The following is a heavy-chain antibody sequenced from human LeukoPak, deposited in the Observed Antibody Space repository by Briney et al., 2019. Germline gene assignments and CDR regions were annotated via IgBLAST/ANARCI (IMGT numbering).Heavy chain of an antibody. J-gene: IGHJ3*02. D-gene: IGHD3-22*01. CDR3: AVEYYYDSSGYQNDAFDI. V-gene: IGHV3-48*01. Sequence: GGSLRLSCAASGFTFSSYSMNWVRQAPGKGLEWVSYISSSSSTIYYADSVKGRFTISRDNAKNSLYLQMNSLRAEDTAVYYCAVEYYYDSSGYQNDAFDIWGQGTMVTVSS. CDR1: GFTFSSYS. CDR2: ISSSSSTI.